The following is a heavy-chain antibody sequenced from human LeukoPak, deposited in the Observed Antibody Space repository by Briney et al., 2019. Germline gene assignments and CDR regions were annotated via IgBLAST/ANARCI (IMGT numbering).Heavy chain of an antibody. J-gene: IGHJ3*02. Sequence: GGSLRLSCAASGISFSNYSMNWVRQAPGKGLEWVSSIISSSSYIYYADSVKGRFTISRDNAKNSLYLQMNSLRAEDTAVYYCARLGAFYDFWSGSDAFDIWGQGTMVTVSS. D-gene: IGHD3-3*01. CDR2: IISSSSYI. CDR1: GISFSNYS. CDR3: ARLGAFYDFWSGSDAFDI. V-gene: IGHV3-21*01.